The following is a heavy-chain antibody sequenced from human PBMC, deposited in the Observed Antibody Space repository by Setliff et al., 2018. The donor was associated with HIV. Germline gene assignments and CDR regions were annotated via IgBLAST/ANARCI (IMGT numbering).Heavy chain of an antibody. V-gene: IGHV4-38-2*02. J-gene: IGHJ3*02. CDR3: VRDPPLITYGPDHPFDI. CDR2: IYHGGTT. Sequence: ETLSLTCAVSGYSISSGYYWGWIRQPPGKGLEWIGSIYHGGTTYYNPSLRSRVTISEDTSKNQFSLTLTSVTAADTAVYYCVRDPPLITYGPDHPFDIWGQGTMVTVS. D-gene: IGHD3-10*01. CDR1: GYSISSGYY.